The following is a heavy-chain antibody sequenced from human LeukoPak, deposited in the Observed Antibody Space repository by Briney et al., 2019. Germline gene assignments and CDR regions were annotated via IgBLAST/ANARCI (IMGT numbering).Heavy chain of an antibody. CDR3: ARGRNIVVVPAALADAFDI. V-gene: IGHV4-30-4*08. Sequence: SETLSLTCTVSGDSITSSAFYWGWLRQPPGKGLEWIGYIYYSGSTYYNPSLKSRVTIPVDTSKNQFSLKLSSVTAADTAVYYCARGRNIVVVPAALADAFDIWGQGTMVTVSS. J-gene: IGHJ3*02. CDR1: GDSITSSAFY. D-gene: IGHD2-2*01. CDR2: IYYSGST.